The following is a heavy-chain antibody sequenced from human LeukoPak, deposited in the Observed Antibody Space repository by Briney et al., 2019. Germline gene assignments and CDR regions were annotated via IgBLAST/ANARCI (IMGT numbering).Heavy chain of an antibody. J-gene: IGHJ4*02. Sequence: GGSLRLSCAASGFTFSSYGIHCVRQAPGRGLEWVAVISYDGSNKYYADSVKGRFTISRDNSKNTLYLQMNSLRAEDTAVYYCAKDPYDSRSTFRGYFDYWGQGTLVTVSS. CDR2: ISYDGSNK. D-gene: IGHD3-22*01. CDR1: GFTFSSYG. CDR3: AKDPYDSRSTFRGYFDY. V-gene: IGHV3-30*18.